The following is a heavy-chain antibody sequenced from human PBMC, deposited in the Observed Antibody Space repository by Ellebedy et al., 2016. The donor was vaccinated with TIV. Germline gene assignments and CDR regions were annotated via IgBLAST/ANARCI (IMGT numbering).Heavy chain of an antibody. CDR2: SIPIFGTA. D-gene: IGHD3-10*01. CDR3: ARINYYGSWSYYNRVYDFDY. V-gene: IGHV1-69*06. CDR1: GGTFSSYA. Sequence: ASVKVSCKASGGTFSSYAISWVRQAPGQGLEWMGGSIPIFGTANYAQKFQGRVTITADKSTSTAYMELSSLRSEDTAVYYCARINYYGSWSYYNRVYDFDYWGQGTLVTVSS. J-gene: IGHJ4*02.